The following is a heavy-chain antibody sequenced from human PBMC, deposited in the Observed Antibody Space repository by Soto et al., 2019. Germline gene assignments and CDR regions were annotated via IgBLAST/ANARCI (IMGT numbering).Heavy chain of an antibody. CDR1: GFTFSDYA. Sequence: QVQLVESGGGVVQPGRSLRLSCAASGFTFSDYAMHWVRHVPGQGLEWVAVISFDGNIKYDADSVKGRFTISRDNSKNSLFLQMASLKGEATAVYSCARAPRRYCTSLSCLGLYGLDVWGQGTAVTVSS. J-gene: IGHJ6*02. D-gene: IGHD2-8*01. V-gene: IGHV3-30-3*01. CDR2: ISFDGNIK. CDR3: ARAPRRYCTSLSCLGLYGLDV.